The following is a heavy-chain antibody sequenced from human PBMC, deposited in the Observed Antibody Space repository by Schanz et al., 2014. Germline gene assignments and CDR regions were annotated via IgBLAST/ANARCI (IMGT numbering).Heavy chain of an antibody. J-gene: IGHJ4*02. CDR3: AQVAPAATYLDS. CDR1: GFTFDEYG. V-gene: IGHV3-9*01. Sequence: EVQLVESGGDLVQPGRSLRLSCAASGFTFDEYGMHWVRQAPGKGLEWVSGISWNGGFIAYGDAVKGRFTISRDNAKNSLFLQMSSLRAEDTAFYYCAQVAPAATYLDSWGLGTLVTVSS. D-gene: IGHD2-2*01. CDR2: ISWNGGFI.